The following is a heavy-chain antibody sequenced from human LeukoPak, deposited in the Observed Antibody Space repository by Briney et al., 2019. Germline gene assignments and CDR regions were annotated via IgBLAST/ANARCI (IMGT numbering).Heavy chain of an antibody. CDR1: GFTFSSYS. J-gene: IGHJ6*04. V-gene: IGHV3-21*05. Sequence: GGSLRLSCAASGFTFSSYSMNWVRQAPGKGLEWVSYISSSSSYIYYADSVKGRFTTSRDNAKNSLYLQMNSLRAEDTAVYYCAELGITMIGGVWGKGTTVTISS. CDR2: ISSSSSYI. D-gene: IGHD3-10*02. CDR3: AELGITMIGGV.